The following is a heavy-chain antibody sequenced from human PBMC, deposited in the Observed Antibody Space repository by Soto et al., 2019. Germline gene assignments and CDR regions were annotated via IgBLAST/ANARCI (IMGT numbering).Heavy chain of an antibody. J-gene: IGHJ6*02. D-gene: IGHD3-22*01. V-gene: IGHV3-23*01. CDR3: AKDMSYYDSSGYYSGYYYYGVDV. CDR2: FRGGGSST. Sequence: EMQLLASGGGLIQPGGSLRLSCAASGFTFSSYAMSWVRQAPGKGLEWISGFRGGGSSTYYADSVEGRFTISRDISKNTLYLQMNSLRAEDTAVYYCAKDMSYYDSSGYYSGYYYYGVDVWGQGTTVTVSS. CDR1: GFTFSSYA.